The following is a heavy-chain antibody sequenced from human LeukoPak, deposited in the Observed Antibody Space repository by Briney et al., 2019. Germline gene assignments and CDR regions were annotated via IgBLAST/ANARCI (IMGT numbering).Heavy chain of an antibody. CDR3: AKDRSSGWYGREDAFDI. V-gene: IGHV3-9*01. J-gene: IGHJ3*02. CDR2: ISWNSGSI. D-gene: IGHD6-19*01. Sequence: GGSLRLSCAASGFTFDDYAMHWVRQAPGKGLEWVSGISWNSGSIGYADSVKGRFTISRDNAKNSLYLQMNSLRAEDTALYYCAKDRSSGWYGREDAFDIRGKGTMVTVSS. CDR1: GFTFDDYA.